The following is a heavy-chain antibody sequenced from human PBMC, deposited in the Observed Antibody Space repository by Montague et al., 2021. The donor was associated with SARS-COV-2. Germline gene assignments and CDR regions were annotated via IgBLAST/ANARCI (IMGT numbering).Heavy chain of an antibody. Sequence: SETLSPTCTASGGSIGAYYWSWIRQPAGKGLEWIGYIDNSGSTNXNPSLESRVTMSVDTSKNQFSLKLNSVTAADTAVYYCARHGGNDAFDIWGRGTMVTVSS. CDR2: IDNSGST. CDR1: GGSIGAYY. CDR3: ARHGGNDAFDI. D-gene: IGHD4-23*01. J-gene: IGHJ3*02. V-gene: IGHV4-59*01.